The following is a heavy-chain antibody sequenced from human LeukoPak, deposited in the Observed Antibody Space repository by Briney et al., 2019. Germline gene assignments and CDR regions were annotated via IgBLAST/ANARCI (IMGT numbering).Heavy chain of an antibody. J-gene: IGHJ5*01. CDR3: AREPVRKRWFDS. Sequence: GGSLRLSCPASGFTVSNYWMSWVRQAPGKGLDWVANIKYDGRDKYYVDSVKGRLTISRDNAKNSLYLQMNSLRAEDTAVYYCAREPVRKRWFDSWGQGTLVTVSS. V-gene: IGHV3-7*03. CDR2: IKYDGRDK. CDR1: GFTVSNYW. D-gene: IGHD3-10*01.